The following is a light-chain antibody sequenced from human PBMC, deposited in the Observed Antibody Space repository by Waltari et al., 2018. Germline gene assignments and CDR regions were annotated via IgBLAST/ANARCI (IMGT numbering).Light chain of an antibody. J-gene: IGLJ2*01. Sequence: SYVVTQSPSVSVAPGETARITCGGANIGRKSVHGYQQRPGQAPVLVISYDSDRPSGIPERFSGSNSGNTATLTISWVEADDEADYYCLVWHSTTDHHGVFGGGTKLTVL. V-gene: IGLV3-21*04. CDR2: YDS. CDR1: NIGRKS. CDR3: LVWHSTTDHHGV.